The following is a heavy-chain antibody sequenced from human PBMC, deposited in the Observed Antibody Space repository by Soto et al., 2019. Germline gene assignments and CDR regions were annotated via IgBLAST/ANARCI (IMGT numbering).Heavy chain of an antibody. CDR1: GYRFTCYW. CDR2: IDSSDSYT. Sequence: PGESLKISCNASGYRFTCYWITWVRQMPGKGLEWMGKIDSSDSYTNYNPSFQGHVSISADKSITTAYLQWTSLKASDTAMYYCARSDYGDYGGLDVWGQGTTVTVSS. V-gene: IGHV5-10-1*01. J-gene: IGHJ6*02. D-gene: IGHD4-17*01. CDR3: ARSDYGDYGGLDV.